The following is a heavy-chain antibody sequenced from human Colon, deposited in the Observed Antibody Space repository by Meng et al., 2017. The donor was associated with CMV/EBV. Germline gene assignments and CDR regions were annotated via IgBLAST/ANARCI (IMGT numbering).Heavy chain of an antibody. J-gene: IGHJ4*02. Sequence: GESLKISCAASGFTFSSYEMNWVRQAPGKGLEWVSSISSSSSYIYYADSVKGRFTISRDNANNSLYLQMNSLRAEDTAVYYCARDLWFGEGEDYWGQGTLVTVSS. V-gene: IGHV3-21*01. CDR2: ISSSSSYI. D-gene: IGHD3-10*01. CDR1: GFTFSSYE. CDR3: ARDLWFGEGEDY.